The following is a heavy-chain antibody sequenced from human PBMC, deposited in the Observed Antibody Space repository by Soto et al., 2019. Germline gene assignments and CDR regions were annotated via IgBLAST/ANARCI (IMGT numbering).Heavy chain of an antibody. CDR2: VYYSGTT. Sequence: QLLLRESGPGLVKSSETLSLTCSVSGGSISSSSYYWNWIRQSPGKGLEWIGSVYYSGTTYYNPSLKRRVTISVDTYNQFSLKLSSVTAADTAYYFCARRPMVGPVAENAFDIWGQGTRVTVSS. CDR1: GGSISSSSYY. V-gene: IGHV4-39*01. D-gene: IGHD6-19*01. J-gene: IGHJ3*02. CDR3: ARRPMVGPVAENAFDI.